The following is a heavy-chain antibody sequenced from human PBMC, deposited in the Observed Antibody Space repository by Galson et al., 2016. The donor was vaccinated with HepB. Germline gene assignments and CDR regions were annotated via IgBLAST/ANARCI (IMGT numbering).Heavy chain of an antibody. Sequence: SLRLSCAATGFIFSSYAMHWVRQAPGKGLEWVAVISYDGSDEYYADSVKGRLTISRDNSKNTLYLQMHSLRAEDTALYYCAREYYYDNRGYRNYYFDYWGQGTLVTVSS. CDR3: AREYYYDNRGYRNYYFDY. CDR2: ISYDGSDE. D-gene: IGHD3-22*01. CDR1: GFIFSSYA. J-gene: IGHJ4*02. V-gene: IGHV3-30*04.